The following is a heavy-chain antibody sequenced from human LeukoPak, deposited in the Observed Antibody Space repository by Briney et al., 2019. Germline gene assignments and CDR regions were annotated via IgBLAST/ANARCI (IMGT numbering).Heavy chain of an antibody. CDR3: ARDRVIFGVVNTYYFDY. V-gene: IGHV3-33*01. J-gene: IGHJ4*02. CDR2: IWYDGSNK. D-gene: IGHD3-3*01. CDR1: GFTFSSYG. Sequence: GRSLRLSCAASGFTFSSYGMHWVRQAPGKGLEWVAVIWYDGSNKYYADSVKGRFTISRDNSKNTLYLQVNSLRAEDTAVYYCARDRVIFGVVNTYYFDYWGQGTLVTVSS.